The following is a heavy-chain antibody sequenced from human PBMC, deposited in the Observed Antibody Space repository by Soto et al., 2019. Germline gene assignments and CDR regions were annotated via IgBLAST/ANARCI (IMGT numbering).Heavy chain of an antibody. CDR3: ARTSQGHYYYYYYMDV. V-gene: IGHV4-39*01. CDR1: GGSISSSSYY. CDR2: IYYSGST. J-gene: IGHJ6*03. Sequence: SETLSLTCTVSGGSISSSSYYWGWIRQPPGKGLEWIGSIYYSGSTYYNPSLKSRVTISVDTSKNQISLKLSSVTAADMAVYYCARTSQGHYYYYYYMDVWGKGTTVTVSS. D-gene: IGHD6-6*01.